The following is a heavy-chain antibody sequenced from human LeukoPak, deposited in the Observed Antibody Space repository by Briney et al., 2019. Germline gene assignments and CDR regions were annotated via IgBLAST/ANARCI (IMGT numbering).Heavy chain of an antibody. CDR2: ISGSGGST. CDR3: ARPSSGWYSKDYFDY. D-gene: IGHD6-19*01. CDR1: GFTFSSYA. V-gene: IGHV3-23*01. Sequence: PGGSLRLSCAASGFTFSSYAMSWVRQAPGKGLEWVSAISGSGGSTYYADSVKGRFTISRDNSKNSLYLQMNSLRAEDTAVYYCARPSSGWYSKDYFDYWGQGTLVTVSS. J-gene: IGHJ4*02.